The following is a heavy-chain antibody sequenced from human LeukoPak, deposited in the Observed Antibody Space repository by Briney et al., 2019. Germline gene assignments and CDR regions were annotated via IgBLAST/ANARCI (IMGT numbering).Heavy chain of an antibody. J-gene: IGHJ4*02. D-gene: IGHD2-15*01. Sequence: SETLSLTCTVSGDSISNYYWSWIRQSPGKGLEWSGYIYYSGSTNYNTSLKSRVTIAVNTSKNQFSQKLSSVTAADTAVYYCARETCSGGRFFQFDFWGQGTLVTVSS. CDR3: ARETCSGGRFFQFDF. CDR1: GDSISNYY. V-gene: IGHV4-59*01. CDR2: IYYSGST.